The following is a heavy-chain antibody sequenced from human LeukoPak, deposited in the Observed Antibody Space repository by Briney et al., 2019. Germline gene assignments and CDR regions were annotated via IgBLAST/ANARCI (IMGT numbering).Heavy chain of an antibody. D-gene: IGHD3-3*01. V-gene: IGHV1-2*02. CDR1: GYTFTGYY. CDR2: INPNSGGT. Sequence: ASVKVSCKASGYTFTGYYMHWVRQAPGQGLEWMGWINPNSGGTNYAQKFQGRVTMTRDTSISTAYMELSRLRSDDTAVYYCARLPGFLEWSYVDVWGKGTTVTVSS. J-gene: IGHJ6*03. CDR3: ARLPGFLEWSYVDV.